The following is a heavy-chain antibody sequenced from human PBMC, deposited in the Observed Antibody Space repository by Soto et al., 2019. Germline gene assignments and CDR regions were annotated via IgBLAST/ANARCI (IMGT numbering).Heavy chain of an antibody. Sequence: QVQLVESGGGVVQPGRSPRLSCAASGFTFRSYAMHWVRQAPGKGLEWVAVISYDGSNKYYADSVKGRFTISRDNSKNTLYLQMNSLRAEDTAVYYCARDGSRSGYYGGIEYWGQGTLVTVSS. CDR3: ARDGSRSGYYGGIEY. CDR2: ISYDGSNK. J-gene: IGHJ4*02. CDR1: GFTFRSYA. V-gene: IGHV3-30-3*01. D-gene: IGHD5-12*01.